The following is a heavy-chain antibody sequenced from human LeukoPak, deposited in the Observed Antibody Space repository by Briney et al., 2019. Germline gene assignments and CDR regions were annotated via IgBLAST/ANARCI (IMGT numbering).Heavy chain of an antibody. D-gene: IGHD3-10*01. CDR1: GFTFSSYA. V-gene: IGHV3-23*01. CDR3: AKDRVLRGLMGAFDY. Sequence: TGGSLRLSCAASGFTFSSYAMSSVRQAPGRGLEWVSTISAGGDSTYCADSVKGRFTISKDNSKKTLYLQMNSLRAEDTAVYYCAKDRVLRGLMGAFDYWGQGTLVTVSS. CDR2: ISAGGDST. J-gene: IGHJ4*02.